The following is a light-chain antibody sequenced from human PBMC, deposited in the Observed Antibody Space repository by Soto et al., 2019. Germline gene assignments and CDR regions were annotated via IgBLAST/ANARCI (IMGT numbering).Light chain of an antibody. Sequence: QSVLTQPPSVSAAPGQRVTISCSGSSSNIGFVSWYQQVPGTAPKLLIYDNSNRPLEIPDRFSGSKSGTSATLDITDLRTGDEADYYCGAWDSSLSAGVFGTGTKLTVL. CDR3: GAWDSSLSAGV. CDR1: SSNIGF. CDR2: DNS. V-gene: IGLV1-51*01. J-gene: IGLJ1*01.